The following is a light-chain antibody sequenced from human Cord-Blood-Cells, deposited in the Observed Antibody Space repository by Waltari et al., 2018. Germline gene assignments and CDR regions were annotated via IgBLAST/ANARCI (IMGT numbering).Light chain of an antibody. V-gene: IGLV2-23*02. CDR3: CSYAGSSTLV. Sequence: QSALTQHASVSGSPGQSINISCTGTSSDVGSIQLGHWYQQHPGKAPKLMIYEVSKRPSGVSNRFSGSKSGNTASLTISGLQAEDEADYYCCSYAGSSTLVFGTGTKVTVL. CDR2: EVS. J-gene: IGLJ1*01. CDR1: SSDVGSIQL.